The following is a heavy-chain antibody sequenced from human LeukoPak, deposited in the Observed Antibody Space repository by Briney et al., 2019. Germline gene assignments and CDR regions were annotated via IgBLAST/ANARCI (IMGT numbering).Heavy chain of an antibody. V-gene: IGHV3-30-3*01. J-gene: IGHJ6*02. D-gene: IGHD5-18*01. CDR1: GFTFSSYA. CDR2: ISYDGSNK. Sequence: PGRSLRLSCAASGFTFSSYAMHWVRQAPGKGLEWVAVISYDGSNKYYADSVKGRFTISRDNSKNTPYLQMNSLRAEDTAVYYCARSTAMVSYYYGMDVWGQGTTVTVSS. CDR3: ARSTAMVSYYYGMDV.